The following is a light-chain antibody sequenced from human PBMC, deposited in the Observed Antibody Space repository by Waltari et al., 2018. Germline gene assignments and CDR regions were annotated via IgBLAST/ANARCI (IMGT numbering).Light chain of an antibody. CDR3: MQARQTPWT. V-gene: IGKV2-28*01. J-gene: IGKJ1*01. CDR1: QSLLHSSGNTF. CDR2: LVS. Sequence: DIVMPQSPLSLPVTPGEPASISCRSSQSLLHSSGNTFLDWYVQKPGQAPQLLIYLVSNRAAGVPDRFSGSGSGTDFTLKISRVEAEDVGLYYCMQARQTPWTFGQGTKVEIK.